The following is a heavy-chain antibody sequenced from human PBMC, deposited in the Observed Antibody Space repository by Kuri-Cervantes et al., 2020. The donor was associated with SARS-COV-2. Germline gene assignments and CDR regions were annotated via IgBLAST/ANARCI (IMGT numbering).Heavy chain of an antibody. CDR3: VRDGYGDYVDY. D-gene: IGHD2-21*01. Sequence: ASVKVSCKASGYTFTSSGISWVRQAPGQGLEWMGWVSGYNGHTNYAQKLQGRVTMTTDTSTTTAYMELRSLRSDDTAVFYCVRDGYGDYVDYWGQEPWSPSPQ. CDR1: GYTFTSSG. CDR2: VSGYNGHT. J-gene: IGHJ4*01. V-gene: IGHV1-18*04.